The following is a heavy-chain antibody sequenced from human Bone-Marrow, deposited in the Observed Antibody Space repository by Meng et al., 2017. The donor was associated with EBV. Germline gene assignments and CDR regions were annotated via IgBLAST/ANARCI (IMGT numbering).Heavy chain of an antibody. CDR2: MNPNSGNT. CDR3: ARDLGYTSSCHDY. J-gene: IGHJ4*02. D-gene: IGHD6-13*01. V-gene: IGHV1-8*01. CDR1: GYTFTSYD. Sequence: QVQLVQCGAEVKKPGASVKVSCKASGYTFTSYDIHWVRQATGQGLEWMGWMNPNSGNTGYAQKFQDRVTMTRNTSISTAYMELSSLRSEDTAVYFCARDLGYTSSCHDYWGQGTLVTVSS.